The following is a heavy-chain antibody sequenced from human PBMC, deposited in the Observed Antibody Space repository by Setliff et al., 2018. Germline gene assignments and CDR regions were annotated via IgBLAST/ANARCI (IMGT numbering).Heavy chain of an antibody. CDR3: ARDSRAVAVDY. CDR2: IHDSGNPI. D-gene: IGHD6-19*01. J-gene: IGHJ4*02. Sequence: PGGSLRLSCAASGFTFSNYYMTWIRQAPGKGLEWISYIHDSGNPIYYADSVRGRFTISRDNARDSLYLQMNSLRAEDTAVYYCARDSRAVAVDYWGQGTLVTVSS. V-gene: IGHV3-11*04. CDR1: GFTFSNYY.